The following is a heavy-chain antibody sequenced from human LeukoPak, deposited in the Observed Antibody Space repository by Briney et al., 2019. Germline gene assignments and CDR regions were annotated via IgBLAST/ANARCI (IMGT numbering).Heavy chain of an antibody. V-gene: IGHV3-30*02. J-gene: IGHJ4*02. CDR3: ARGLRFDGYNFLSPFDY. CDR1: GFTFSSYG. Sequence: PGGSLRLSCAASGFTFSSYGMHWVRQAPGKGLEWVAFIRYDGSNKYYADSVKGRFTISRDNSKNTLYLQMNSLRAEDTAVYYCARGLRFDGYNFLSPFDYWGQGTLVTVSS. D-gene: IGHD5-24*01. CDR2: IRYDGSNK.